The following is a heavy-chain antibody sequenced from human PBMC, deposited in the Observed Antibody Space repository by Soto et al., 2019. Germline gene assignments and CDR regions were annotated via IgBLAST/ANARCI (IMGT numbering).Heavy chain of an antibody. D-gene: IGHD2-15*01. J-gene: IGHJ3*02. CDR1: GFTFSSYA. V-gene: IGHV3-30-3*01. CDR3: ARDDCSGGSCYQYGAFDI. Sequence: LRLSCAASGFTFSSYAMHWVRQAPGKGLEWVAVISYDGSNKYYADSVKGRFTISRDNSKNTLYLQMNSLRAEDTAVYYCARDDCSGGSCYQYGAFDIWGQGTMVTVSS. CDR2: ISYDGSNK.